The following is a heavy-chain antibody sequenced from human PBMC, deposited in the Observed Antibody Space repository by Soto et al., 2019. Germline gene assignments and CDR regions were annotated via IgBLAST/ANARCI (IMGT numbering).Heavy chain of an antibody. J-gene: IGHJ4*02. CDR2: ISYDGSNR. Sequence: GGSLRLSCAASGFTFSSYAMHWVRQAPGKGLEWVAVISYDGSNRYYADSVKGRFTISRDNSKNTLYLQMNSLRAEDTAVYYCAREDQLLRDFDYWGQGTLVTVSS. D-gene: IGHD2-2*01. CDR1: GFTFSSYA. CDR3: AREDQLLRDFDY. V-gene: IGHV3-30-3*01.